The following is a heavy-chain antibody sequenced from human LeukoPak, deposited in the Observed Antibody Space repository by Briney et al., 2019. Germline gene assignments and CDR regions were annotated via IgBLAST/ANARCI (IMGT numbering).Heavy chain of an antibody. CDR1: GFTFSSYG. V-gene: IGHV3-23*01. D-gene: IGHD6-13*01. Sequence: GGSLRLSCAASGFTFSSYGMSWVRQAPGKGLEWVSAISGSGGSTYYADSVKGRFTTSRDNSKNTLYLQMNSLRAEDTAVYYCAKDKVAAEGYMDVWGKGTTVTVSS. J-gene: IGHJ6*03. CDR2: ISGSGGST. CDR3: AKDKVAAEGYMDV.